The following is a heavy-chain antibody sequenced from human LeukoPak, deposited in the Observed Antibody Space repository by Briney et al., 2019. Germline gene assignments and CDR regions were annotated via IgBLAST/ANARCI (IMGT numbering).Heavy chain of an antibody. CDR1: GFTVSSNY. D-gene: IGHD3-16*01. CDR3: TRDTLITFDY. V-gene: IGHV3-7*01. J-gene: IGHJ4*02. CDR2: IKQDGSEK. Sequence: PGGSLRLSCAASGFTVSSNYMSWVRQAPGKGLEWVANIKQDGSEKYYVDSVKGRFTISRDNAKNSLYLQMNSLRAEDTAVYYCTRDTLITFDYWGQGTLVTVSS.